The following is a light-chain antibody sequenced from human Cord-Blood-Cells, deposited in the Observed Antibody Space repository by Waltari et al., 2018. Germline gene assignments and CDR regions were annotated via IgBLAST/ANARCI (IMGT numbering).Light chain of an antibody. CDR1: QSISSY. CDR2: AAS. Sequence: DIQMTQSPSSLSASVGDRVTITCRAIQSISSYLNWYQPKPGKAPKLLIYAASSLQSGVPSRFSGSGSGTDFTLTISSLQPEDFATYYCQQSYSTPRTFGQGTKVEIK. V-gene: IGKV1-39*01. J-gene: IGKJ1*01. CDR3: QQSYSTPRT.